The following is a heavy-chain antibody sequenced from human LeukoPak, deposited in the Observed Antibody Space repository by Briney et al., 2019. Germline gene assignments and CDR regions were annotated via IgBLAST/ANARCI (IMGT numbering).Heavy chain of an antibody. J-gene: IGHJ4*02. D-gene: IGHD6-13*01. CDR2: IKSKTDGGTT. V-gene: IGHV3-15*01. Sequence: PGGSLRLSCAASGFTFSNAWMSWVGRAPGKGLEWVGRIKSKTDGGTTDYAAPVKGRFTISRDDSKNTLYLQMNSLKTEDTAVYYCTRYSSSSAGYWGQGTLVTVSS. CDR3: TRYSSSSAGY. CDR1: GFTFSNAW.